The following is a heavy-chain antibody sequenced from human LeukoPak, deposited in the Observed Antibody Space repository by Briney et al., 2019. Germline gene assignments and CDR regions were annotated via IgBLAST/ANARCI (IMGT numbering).Heavy chain of an antibody. V-gene: IGHV1-8*01. CDR3: ASANPSYSSGWYPIYYYYGMDV. CDR2: MNPNSGNT. Sequence: ASVKVSCKASGYTFTSYDTNWVRQATGQGLEWMGWMNPNSGNTGYAQKFQGRVTMTRNTSISTAYMELSSLRSKDTAVYYCASANPSYSSGWYPIYYYYGMDVWGQGTTVTVSS. J-gene: IGHJ6*02. D-gene: IGHD6-19*01. CDR1: GYTFTSYD.